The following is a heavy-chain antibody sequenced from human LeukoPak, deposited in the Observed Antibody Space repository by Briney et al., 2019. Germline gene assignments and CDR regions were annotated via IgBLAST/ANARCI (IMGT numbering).Heavy chain of an antibody. CDR1: GASIISSNW. Sequence: SETLSLTCAVSGASIISSNWWTWVRQPPGQGLEWIGEIYHSGSTNFNPSLKSRVTISVDKSKNHSSLQLSSVTAADTAVYYCASFRYYFESWGQGTLVTVSS. CDR3: ASFRYYFES. D-gene: IGHD2-2*01. CDR2: IYHSGST. J-gene: IGHJ4*02. V-gene: IGHV4-4*02.